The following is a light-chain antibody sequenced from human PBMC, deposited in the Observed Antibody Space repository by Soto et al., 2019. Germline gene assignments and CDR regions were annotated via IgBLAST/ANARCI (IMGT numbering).Light chain of an antibody. Sequence: QPVLTQPPSVSAAPRQRVTISCSGSSSNIGNNAVNWYQQLPGKAPKLLIYYDDLLPSGVSDRFSGSKSGTSASLAISGLQSEDEADYYCAAWDDSLNGVVFGGGTKVTV. CDR3: AAWDDSLNGVV. CDR2: YDD. J-gene: IGLJ2*01. CDR1: SSNIGNNA. V-gene: IGLV1-36*01.